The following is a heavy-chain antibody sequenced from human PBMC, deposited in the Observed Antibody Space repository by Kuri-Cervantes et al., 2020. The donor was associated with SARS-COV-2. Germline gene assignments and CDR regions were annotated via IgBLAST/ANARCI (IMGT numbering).Heavy chain of an antibody. CDR3: ARPPPGYCSSTSCYMGGDFDL. J-gene: IGHJ2*01. CDR2: INSDGSST. CDR1: GFTFSSYW. D-gene: IGHD2-2*02. Sequence: GGSLRLSCAASGFTFSSYWMHWVRQAPGKGLVWVSRINSDGSSTSYADSVKGRFTISRDNAKNTLYLQMNSLRAEDTAVYYCARPPPGYCSSTSCYMGGDFDLWGRGTLVTVSS. V-gene: IGHV3-74*01.